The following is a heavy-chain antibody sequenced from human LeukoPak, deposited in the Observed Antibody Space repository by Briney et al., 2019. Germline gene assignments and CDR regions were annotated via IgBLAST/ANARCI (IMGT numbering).Heavy chain of an antibody. CDR1: GFTVSSNS. V-gene: IGHV3-53*01. D-gene: IGHD4/OR15-4a*01. Sequence: GGSLRLSCTVSGFTVSSNSMSWVRQAPGKGLEWVSSIYSGTTHYSDSVKGRFTISRDNSKNTLYLQMNSLRAEDTAVYYCARRAGAYSHPYDYWGQGTLVTVSS. CDR2: IYSGTT. J-gene: IGHJ4*02. CDR3: ARRAGAYSHPYDY.